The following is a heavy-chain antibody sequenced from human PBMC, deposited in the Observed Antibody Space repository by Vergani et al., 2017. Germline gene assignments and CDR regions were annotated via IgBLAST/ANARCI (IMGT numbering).Heavy chain of an antibody. J-gene: IGHJ1*01. CDR3: ARQNVPAAILAYFQH. Sequence: QVQLVQSGAEVKKPGSSVKVSCKASGGPFSSYAISWVRQAPGQGLEWMGGIIPIFGTANYAQKFQGRVTITADESTSTAYMELSSLRSEDTAVYYCARQNVPAAILAYFQHWGQGTLVTVSS. V-gene: IGHV1-69*13. CDR1: GGPFSSYA. CDR2: IIPIFGTA. D-gene: IGHD2-2*02.